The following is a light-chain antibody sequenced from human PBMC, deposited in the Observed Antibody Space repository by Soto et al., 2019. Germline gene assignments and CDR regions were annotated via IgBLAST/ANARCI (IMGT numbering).Light chain of an antibody. J-gene: IGLJ2*01. V-gene: IGLV2-11*01. CDR1: SSDVGGYNY. CDR2: DVS. CDR3: CSYAGSYVV. Sequence: QSALTQPRSVSGSPGQSVTISCTGTSSDVGGYNYVSWYQHHPGKAPKLIIYDVSKWPSGVPDRFSGSKSGNTASLTISGLQAEDEADYYCCSYAGSYVVFGGGTKLT.